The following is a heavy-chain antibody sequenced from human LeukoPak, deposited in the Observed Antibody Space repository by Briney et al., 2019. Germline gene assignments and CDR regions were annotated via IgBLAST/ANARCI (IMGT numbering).Heavy chain of an antibody. CDR2: MSYDGGHR. V-gene: IGHV3-30*18. CDR1: GFTFKNYG. D-gene: IGHD2-2*01. J-gene: IGHJ4*02. Sequence: GGSLRLSCAGSGFTFKNYGIHWVRQAPGKGLEWVSGMSYDGGHRYYGDSVKGRFTISRDNSKDTVYVEMNSLRPEDTALYYCAKGCSSTSCAIEFDSWGQGTLVTVSS. CDR3: AKGCSSTSCAIEFDS.